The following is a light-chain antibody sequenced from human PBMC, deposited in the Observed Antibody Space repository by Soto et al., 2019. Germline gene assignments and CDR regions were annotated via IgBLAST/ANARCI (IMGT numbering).Light chain of an antibody. CDR2: GTS. CDR3: QQGYSPLLT. J-gene: IGKJ4*01. CDR1: QSISKY. V-gene: IGKV1-39*01. Sequence: DIQMTQSPSSLSASVGDRVTLTCRASQSISKYLNWYQVKSGKGPKLLIYGTSTLQSGVPSRFSGSGSWTHFTLTISNLPPEDFAVYYCQQGYSPLLTFGGGTRVEIK.